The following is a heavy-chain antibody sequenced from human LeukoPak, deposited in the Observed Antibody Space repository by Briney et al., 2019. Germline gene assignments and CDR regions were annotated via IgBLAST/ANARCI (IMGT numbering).Heavy chain of an antibody. CDR2: VSKNGVTK. V-gene: IGHV3-30*03. D-gene: IGHD3-16*01. J-gene: IGHJ4*02. CDR3: PGDWWPGAPDYPDS. CDR1: GFSLTHVA. Sequence: GGSLRLSCAADGFSLTHVAIDWVRQAPGKGLEWVAVVSKNGVTKYNRDSVKGRFTISTDSSKNTVYLQMTDLASEDTAIYYCPGDWWPGAPDYPDSWGQGTLVTVSS.